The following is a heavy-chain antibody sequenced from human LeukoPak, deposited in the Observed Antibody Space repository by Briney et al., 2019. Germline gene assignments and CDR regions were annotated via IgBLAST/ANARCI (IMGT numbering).Heavy chain of an antibody. J-gene: IGHJ4*02. CDR2: ISGSGSKT. CDR1: GFTFSTYA. V-gene: IGHV3-23*01. CDR3: AKDESVSGWWGGYFDY. D-gene: IGHD6-19*01. Sequence: GGSLRLSCAASGFTFSTYAMSWVRQAPGKGLEWVSAISGSGSKTSVKGRFTISRDNSKNTLYLQMNSLRAADTAVYYCAKDESVSGWWGGYFDYWGQGTLVTVSS.